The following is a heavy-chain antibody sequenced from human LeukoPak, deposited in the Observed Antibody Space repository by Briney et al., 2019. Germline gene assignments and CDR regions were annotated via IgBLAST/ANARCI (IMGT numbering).Heavy chain of an antibody. CDR3: AREKGYYDSSGPD. CDR2: ISSSSSYI. Sequence: GGSLRLSCAASGFTFSSYSMNWVRQAPGKGLEWVSSISSSSSYIYYADSVKGRFTISRDNAKNSLYLQMNSLRAEDTAVYYCAREKGYYDSSGPDWGQGILVTVSS. D-gene: IGHD3-22*01. V-gene: IGHV3-21*01. CDR1: GFTFSSYS. J-gene: IGHJ4*02.